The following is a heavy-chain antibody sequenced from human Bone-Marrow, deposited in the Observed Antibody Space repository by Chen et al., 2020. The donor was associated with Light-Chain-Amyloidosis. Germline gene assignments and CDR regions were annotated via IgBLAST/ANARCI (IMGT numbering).Heavy chain of an antibody. CDR3: ASGLYGDYADF. CDR1: GFPFSAYA. Sequence: EVQLVESGGGLVKPGGSLRLSCAASGFPFSAYAMNWVRQAPGKGLEWVSSISSGSTYIFYTTSVKGRFTISRDNAKNSLFLQMNSLRGEDTAVYYCASGLYGDYADFWGQGTLVTVSS. CDR2: ISSGSTYI. V-gene: IGHV3-21*02. D-gene: IGHD4-17*01. J-gene: IGHJ4*02.